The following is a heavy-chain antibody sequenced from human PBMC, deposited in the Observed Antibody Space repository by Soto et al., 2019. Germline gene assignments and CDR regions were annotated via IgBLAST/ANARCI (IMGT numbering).Heavy chain of an antibody. J-gene: IGHJ1*01. CDR3: ARETGENWTYEAH. Sequence: PSETLSLTCRVSGAYISGFSWSWIRQPAGKGLEWIGRVTINGNTQKNPSFKSRVTMSIDTSRNHFSLNLQSATAADTALYYCARETGENWTYEAHWGPGTLVTVSS. CDR1: GAYISGFS. CDR2: VTINGNT. V-gene: IGHV4-4*07. D-gene: IGHD1-7*01.